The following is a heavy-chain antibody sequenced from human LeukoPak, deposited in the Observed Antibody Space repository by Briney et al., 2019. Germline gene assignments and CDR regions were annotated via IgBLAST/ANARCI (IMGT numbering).Heavy chain of an antibody. J-gene: IGHJ4*02. CDR1: GFDFSSYT. V-gene: IGHV3-7*01. CDR2: IKQDGSDR. D-gene: IGHD3-10*01. CDR3: VTIIRAADFNY. Sequence: GGSLRLSCVASGFDFSSYTIQWVRQAPGKGLEWVANIKQDGSDRNYVDSMKGRFTISRDNAKNSLYLQMNGLRAEDTAVYYCVTIIRAADFNYWGQGTLVTVSS.